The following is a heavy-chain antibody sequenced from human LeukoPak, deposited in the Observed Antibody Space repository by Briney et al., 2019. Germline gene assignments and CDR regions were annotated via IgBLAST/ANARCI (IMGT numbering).Heavy chain of an antibody. CDR1: GFTFSSYS. Sequence: GGSLRLSCAASGFTFSSYSMNWVRQAPGRGLEWVSSISSSSSYIYYADSVKGRFTISRDNAKNSLYLQMNSLRAEDTAVYYCARAFRTRGYFDYWGQGTLVTVSS. V-gene: IGHV3-21*01. CDR2: ISSSSSYI. CDR3: ARAFRTRGYFDY. J-gene: IGHJ4*02. D-gene: IGHD3-10*01.